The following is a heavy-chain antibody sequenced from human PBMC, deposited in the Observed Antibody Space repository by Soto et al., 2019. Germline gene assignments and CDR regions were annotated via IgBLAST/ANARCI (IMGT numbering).Heavy chain of an antibody. Sequence: EVQLVESGGGLVQPGGSLRLSCAASGFTFSSYSMNWVRQAPGKGLEWVSYISSSSSTIYYADSVKGRFTISRDNAKNSLYLQMNSLRAEDTAVYYCARATTVTYYDYWGQGPLVTVSS. CDR3: ARATTVTYYDY. CDR1: GFTFSSYS. J-gene: IGHJ4*02. V-gene: IGHV3-48*01. CDR2: ISSSSSTI. D-gene: IGHD4-17*01.